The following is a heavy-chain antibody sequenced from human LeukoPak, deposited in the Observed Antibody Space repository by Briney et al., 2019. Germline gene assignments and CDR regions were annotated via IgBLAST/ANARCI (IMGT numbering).Heavy chain of an antibody. Sequence: GGSLRLSCAASGFTFNNSWMNWARQAPGKGLEWVANIKQDGSVKQYVDSVKGRFTIFRDDAKNSLYLQMNSLRVDDTAVYYCTGERVESAFDIWGQGTLVTVSS. CDR3: TGERVESAFDI. CDR1: GFTFNNSW. CDR2: IKQDGSVK. J-gene: IGHJ3*02. V-gene: IGHV3-7*01. D-gene: IGHD2-15*01.